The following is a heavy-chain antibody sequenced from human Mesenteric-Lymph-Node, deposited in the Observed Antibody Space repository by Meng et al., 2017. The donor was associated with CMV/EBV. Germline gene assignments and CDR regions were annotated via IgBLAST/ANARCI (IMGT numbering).Heavy chain of an antibody. J-gene: IGHJ5*02. CDR2: IIPIFGTT. CDR1: GGTFSSYS. V-gene: IGHV1-69*05. D-gene: IGHD1-7*01. Sequence: SVKVSCKASGGTFSSYSISWVRQAPGQGLEWMGGIIPIFGTTNYAQKFQGRVTMTRDTSISTAYLELSRLGSDDTAVYYYARGLDWNYSNWFDPWGQGTLVTVSS. CDR3: ARGLDWNYSNWFDP.